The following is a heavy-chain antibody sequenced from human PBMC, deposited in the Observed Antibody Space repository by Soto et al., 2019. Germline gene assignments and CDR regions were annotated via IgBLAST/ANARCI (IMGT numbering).Heavy chain of an antibody. CDR3: ARGGRQQLEPYYNYYGMDV. J-gene: IGHJ6*02. V-gene: IGHV1-69*13. D-gene: IGHD6-13*01. CDR2: IIPIFGTA. Sequence: SVKVSCKASGGTFSSYAISWVRQAPGQGLEWMGGIIPIFGTANYAQKFQGRVTITADESTSTAYMELSSLRSEDTAVYYCARGGRQQLEPYYNYYGMDVWGQGTTVTVSS. CDR1: GGTFSSYA.